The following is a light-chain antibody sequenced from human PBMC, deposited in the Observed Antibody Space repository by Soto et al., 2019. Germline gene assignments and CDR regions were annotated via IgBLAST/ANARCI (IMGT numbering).Light chain of an antibody. Sequence: IVMTQSPGTLSVSPGERATLSCRASQNIGNKVGWYQQKPGQAPRLLIYGASTRATGIPVRFSGSGSGTEFTLSIPSLQSEDSAVYYCQQYNNCPITVGHGTPPEI. J-gene: IGKJ5*01. CDR3: QQYNNCPIT. CDR1: QNIGNK. CDR2: GAS. V-gene: IGKV3-15*01.